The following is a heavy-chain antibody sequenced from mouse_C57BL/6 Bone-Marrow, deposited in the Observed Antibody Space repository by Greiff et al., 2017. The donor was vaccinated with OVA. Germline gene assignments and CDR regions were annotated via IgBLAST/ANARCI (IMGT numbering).Heavy chain of an antibody. J-gene: IGHJ2*01. CDR2: ISSGGSYT. V-gene: IGHV5-6*01. CDR3: ARPPYFDY. CDR1: GFTFSSYG. Sequence: EVKLVESGGDLVKPGGSLKLSCAASGFTFSSYGMSWVRQTPATRLEWVATISSGGSYTYYPDSVKGRFTISRDNAKNTLYLQMSSLKSEDTAMYYCARPPYFDYWGQGTTLTVSS.